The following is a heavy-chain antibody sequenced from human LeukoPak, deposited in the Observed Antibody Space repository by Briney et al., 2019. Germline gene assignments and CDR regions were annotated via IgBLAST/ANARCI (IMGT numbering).Heavy chain of an antibody. CDR1: GGSVGSGGYY. CDR3: ARTQSQSGSYRYYFAY. D-gene: IGHD1-26*01. CDR2: IYYIRNT. J-gene: IGHJ4*02. Sequence: SETLSLTCTVSGGSVGSGGYYWSWIRQPPGGGLEWIGDIYYIRNTNYNPSLKSRVTMSLDPSKNQFSLKLNSVTAADTAVYYCARTQSQSGSYRYYFAYWGQGTMVTVSS. V-gene: IGHV4-61*08.